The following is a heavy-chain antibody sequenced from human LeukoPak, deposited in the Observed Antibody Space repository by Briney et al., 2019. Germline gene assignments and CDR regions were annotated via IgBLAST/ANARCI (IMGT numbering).Heavy chain of an antibody. CDR3: ARDPQPGVGFDP. J-gene: IGHJ5*02. CDR1: GGSISSYY. V-gene: IGHV4-59*01. CDR2: IYYSGST. Sequence: PSETLSLTCTVSGGSISSYYWRWIRQPPAKGLEGIGYIYYSGSTNFSPSVKSRVTISVDTSKNQFSLKLSYVTAADTAVYYCARDPQPGVGFDPWGQGTLVTVSS. D-gene: IGHD6-13*01.